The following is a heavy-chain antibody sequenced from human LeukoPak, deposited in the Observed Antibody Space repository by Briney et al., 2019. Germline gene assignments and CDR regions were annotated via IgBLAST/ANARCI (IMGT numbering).Heavy chain of an antibody. Sequence: GGSLRLSCAASGFTFSSYGMHCVRQSPGKGLEWVALITYDGYYKYYSDSVKGRFTISSDTSKNTLYLQMNSLRAEDTAVYYCARDLSPVVRASPMGYWGQGTLVTVSS. CDR1: GFTFSSYG. V-gene: IGHV3-30*03. CDR3: ARDLSPVVRASPMGY. CDR2: ITYDGYYK. D-gene: IGHD3-10*01. J-gene: IGHJ4*02.